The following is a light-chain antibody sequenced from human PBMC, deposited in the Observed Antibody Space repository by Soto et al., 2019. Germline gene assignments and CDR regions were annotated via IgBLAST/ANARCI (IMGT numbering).Light chain of an antibody. CDR3: QQYNTYPYT. Sequence: DIQLTQSPSTLSASVGDRVTITFRASQSVSIWLAWYQQKPGKVPKLVIYKASSLQSGVPSRFSGSGSGTEFTLTITSLQPDDFATYYCQQYNTYPYTFGQGTKLEIK. CDR1: QSVSIW. V-gene: IGKV1-5*03. CDR2: KAS. J-gene: IGKJ2*01.